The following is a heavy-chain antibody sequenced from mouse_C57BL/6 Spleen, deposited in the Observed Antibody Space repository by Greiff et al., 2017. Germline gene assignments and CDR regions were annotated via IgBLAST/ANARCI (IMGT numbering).Heavy chain of an antibody. CDR2: IDPETGGT. J-gene: IGHJ1*03. D-gene: IGHD2-3*01. CDR1: GYTFTDYE. Sequence: VQLQQSGAELVRPGASVTLSCKASGYTFTDYEMHWVKQTPVHGLEWIGAIDPETGGTAYNQKFKGKAILTADKSSSTAYMELRSLTSEDSAVYYCTRGGYDGYYVGYFDVWGTGTTVTVSS. CDR3: TRGGYDGYYVGYFDV. V-gene: IGHV1-15*01.